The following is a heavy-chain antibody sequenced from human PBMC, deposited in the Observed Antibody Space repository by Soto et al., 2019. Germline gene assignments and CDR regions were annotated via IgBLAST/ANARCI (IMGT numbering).Heavy chain of an antibody. Sequence: SETLSLTCTVSGGSISSSSYYWGWIRQPPGKGLEWIGSIYYSGSTYYNPSLKSRVTISVDTSKNQFSLKLSSVTAADTAVYYCARRARPDYGDSMYYFDYWGQGTLVTVSS. CDR1: GGSISSSSYY. J-gene: IGHJ4*02. D-gene: IGHD4-17*01. V-gene: IGHV4-39*01. CDR3: ARRARPDYGDSMYYFDY. CDR2: IYYSGST.